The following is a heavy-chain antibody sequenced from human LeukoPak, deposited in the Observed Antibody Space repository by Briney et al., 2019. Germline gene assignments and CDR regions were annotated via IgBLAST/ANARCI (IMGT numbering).Heavy chain of an antibody. D-gene: IGHD5-12*01. V-gene: IGHV4-4*07. J-gene: IGHJ4*02. CDR1: GASISGYF. CDR3: ARDGSGYSGYENFEY. CDR2: IYSSGNT. Sequence: PSETLSLTCTVSGASISGYFWSWIRQPAGKGLEWIGRIYSSGNTNYNRSLKSRVTMSVDTSKSQFSLKLSSVTAADTAVYYCARDGSGYSGYENFEYWGQGTLVTVSS.